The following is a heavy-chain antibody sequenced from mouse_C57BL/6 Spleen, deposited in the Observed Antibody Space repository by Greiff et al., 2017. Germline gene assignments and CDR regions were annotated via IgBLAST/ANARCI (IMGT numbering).Heavy chain of an antibody. CDR1: GFTFSSYA. CDR3: ARDGGFTTVVVDYFDY. D-gene: IGHD1-1*01. J-gene: IGHJ2*01. CDR2: ISDGGSYT. Sequence: DVQLQESGGGLVKPGGSLKLSCAASGFTFSSYAMSWVRQTPEKRLEWVATISDGGSYTYYPDNVKGRFTISRDNAKNNLYLQMSHLKSEDTAMYYCARDGGFTTVVVDYFDYWGQGTTLTVSS. V-gene: IGHV5-4*01.